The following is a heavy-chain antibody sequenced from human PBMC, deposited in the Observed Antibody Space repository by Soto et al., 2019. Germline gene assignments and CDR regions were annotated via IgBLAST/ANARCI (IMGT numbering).Heavy chain of an antibody. D-gene: IGHD2-2*01. CDR3: ARCIVVVPVSRVPWFDP. CDR2: ISAYNGNT. Sequence: ASVKVSFKASGYTFTSYGISWLRQAPGQGLEWMGWISAYNGNTNYAQKLQGRVTMTTDTSTSTAYMELRSLRSDDTAVYYCARCIVVVPVSRVPWFDPWGQGTLVTVSS. J-gene: IGHJ5*02. V-gene: IGHV1-18*01. CDR1: GYTFTSYG.